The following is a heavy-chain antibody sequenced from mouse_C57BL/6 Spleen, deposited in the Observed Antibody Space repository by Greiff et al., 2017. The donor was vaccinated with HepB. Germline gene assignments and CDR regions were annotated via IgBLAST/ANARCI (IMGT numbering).Heavy chain of an antibody. V-gene: IGHV1-50*01. CDR1: GYTFTSYW. J-gene: IGHJ2*01. Sequence: VQLQQSGAELVKPGASVKLSCKASGYTFTSYWMQWVKQRPGQGLEWIGEIDPSDSYTNYNQKFKGKATLTVDTSSSTAYMQLSSLTSEDSAVYYCARHSNYVVDYWGQGTTLTVSS. D-gene: IGHD2-5*01. CDR2: IDPSDSYT. CDR3: ARHSNYVVDY.